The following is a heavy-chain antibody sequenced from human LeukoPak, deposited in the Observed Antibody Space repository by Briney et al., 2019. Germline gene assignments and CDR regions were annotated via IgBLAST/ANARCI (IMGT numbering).Heavy chain of an antibody. J-gene: IGHJ4*02. CDR2: ISSSSSYI. V-gene: IGHV3-21*01. CDR1: GFTFSSYS. D-gene: IGHD3-22*01. CDR3: ARDFPGYDSSGYYGY. Sequence: GGSLRLSCAASGFTFSSYSMNWVRQAPGKGLEWVSSISSSSSYIYYADSVKGRFTISRDNAKNSLYLQMNSLRADDTAVYYCARDFPGYDSSGYYGYWGQGTLVTVSS.